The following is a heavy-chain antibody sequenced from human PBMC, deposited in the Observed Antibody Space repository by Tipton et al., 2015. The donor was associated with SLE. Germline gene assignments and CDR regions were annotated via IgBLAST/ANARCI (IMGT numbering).Heavy chain of an antibody. Sequence: TLSLTCAVYGGSFSGYYWSWIRQPPGKGLEWIGEINHSGSTNYNPSLKSRVTISVDTSKNQFSLKLSSVTAADTAVYYCARDGGDMVRGVINYAFDIWGQGTMVTVSS. D-gene: IGHD3-10*01. CDR3: ARDGGDMVRGVINYAFDI. J-gene: IGHJ3*02. CDR1: GGSFSGYY. CDR2: INHSGST. V-gene: IGHV4-34*01.